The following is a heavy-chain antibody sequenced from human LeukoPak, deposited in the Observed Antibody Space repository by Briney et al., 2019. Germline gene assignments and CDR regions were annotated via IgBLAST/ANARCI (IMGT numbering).Heavy chain of an antibody. Sequence: GGSLRLSCAASGFSFSDYGMTWVRQAPGKGLEWVSGISWNSDSVGYADSVQGRFTTSRDNGKNSLYLQMNSLRTEDTALYYCAKGDTTGWSVSAFDIWGRGTMVTVSS. D-gene: IGHD1-26*01. J-gene: IGHJ3*02. V-gene: IGHV3-9*01. CDR2: ISWNSDSV. CDR3: AKGDTTGWSVSAFDI. CDR1: GFSFSDYG.